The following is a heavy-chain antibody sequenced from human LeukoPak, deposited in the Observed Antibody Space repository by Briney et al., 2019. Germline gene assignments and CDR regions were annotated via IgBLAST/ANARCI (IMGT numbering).Heavy chain of an antibody. CDR1: GGSINSSGHY. CDR2: IYYSGST. D-gene: IGHD2-15*01. Sequence: SETLSLTCTFSGGSINSSGHYWSWIRQPPGKGLVLIGSIYYSGSTYYNPYLKSRVTISVDTSKNQFSLKLSSVTAADTAVYYCGRAQGGYCSGGSCYSGYWFDPWGQGTLVTVSS. V-gene: IGHV4-39*07. J-gene: IGHJ5*02. CDR3: GRAQGGYCSGGSCYSGYWFDP.